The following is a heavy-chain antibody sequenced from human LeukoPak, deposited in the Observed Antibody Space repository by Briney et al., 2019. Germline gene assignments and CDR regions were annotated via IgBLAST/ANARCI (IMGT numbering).Heavy chain of an antibody. Sequence: ASVKVSCKASGYTFTSYGISWVRQAPGQGLEWMGWISAYNGNTNYAQKLQGRVTMTKDKSRRKDYMEQRRLRDDDTAVYSCATDGITMVRGARIRYHDYWGQGTLVTVSS. J-gene: IGHJ4*02. CDR2: ISAYNGNT. D-gene: IGHD3-10*01. CDR3: ATDGITMVRGARIRYHDY. CDR1: GYTFTSYG. V-gene: IGHV1-18*01.